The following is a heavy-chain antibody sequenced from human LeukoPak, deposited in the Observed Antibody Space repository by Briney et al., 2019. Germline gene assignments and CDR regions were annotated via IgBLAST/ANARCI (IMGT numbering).Heavy chain of an antibody. CDR2: IKQDGSEK. CDR3: ARDQGTATSIFDY. V-gene: IGHV3-7*01. D-gene: IGHD2-21*02. CDR1: GFTFSSYW. J-gene: IGHJ4*02. Sequence: GGSLRLSXAASGFTFSSYWMNWVRQAPGKGLEWAANIKQDGSEKYYVDSVKGRFTISRDNAKNSLYLQMNSLRAEDTAVYYCARDQGTATSIFDYWGQGTLVTVSS.